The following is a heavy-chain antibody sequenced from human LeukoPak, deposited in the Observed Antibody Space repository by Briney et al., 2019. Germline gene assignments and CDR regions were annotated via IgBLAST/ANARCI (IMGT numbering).Heavy chain of an antibody. CDR3: AKVHGSGSYRFDF. CDR2: ISSSGNT. D-gene: IGHD3-10*01. CDR1: GFTFGRSA. Sequence: GGSLRLSCEASGFTFGRSAMTWVRQTPGKGLEWFSSISSSGNTYYADSVKGRFTISRDNSKNLVNLQMNSLRAEDTAIYYCAKVHGSGSYRFDFWGQGTLVTVSS. V-gene: IGHV3-23*01. J-gene: IGHJ4*02.